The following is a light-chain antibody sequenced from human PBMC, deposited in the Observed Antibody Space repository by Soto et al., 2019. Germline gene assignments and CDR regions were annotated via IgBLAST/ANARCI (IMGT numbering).Light chain of an antibody. Sequence: DVVLTQSPLSLPVTPGEPASISCRSSQSLLHTNGYHYLAWYLQRPGQSPQVLIYLGSNRASGVPDRFSGSGSGTDFTLKISRVEADDIGVYYCMQALQSWTFGQGTKVDIK. J-gene: IGKJ1*01. CDR2: LGS. V-gene: IGKV2-28*01. CDR3: MQALQSWT. CDR1: QSLLHTNGYHY.